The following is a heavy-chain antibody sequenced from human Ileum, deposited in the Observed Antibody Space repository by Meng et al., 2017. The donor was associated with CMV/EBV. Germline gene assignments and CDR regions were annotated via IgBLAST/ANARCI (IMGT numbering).Heavy chain of an antibody. CDR3: ARAVCSTPSCSYDY. V-gene: IGHV4-31*03. J-gene: IGHJ4*02. Sequence: SETLSLTCTVSGGSISSGGYYWSWIRQYPEKGLEWIGYIHKSGSTHSNPSLTSRVTMSLDTSKNQFSLKLSSVIAADTAVYFCARAVCSTPSCSYDYWGQGTLVTVSS. CDR1: GGSISSGGYY. CDR2: IHKSGST. D-gene: IGHD2-2*01.